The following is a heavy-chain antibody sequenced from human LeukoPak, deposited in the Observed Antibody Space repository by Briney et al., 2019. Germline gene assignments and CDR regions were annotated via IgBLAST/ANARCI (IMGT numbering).Heavy chain of an antibody. CDR2: IKQDGSEK. J-gene: IGHJ4*02. V-gene: IGHV3-7*01. CDR1: GFTFSSYW. Sequence: GGSLRLSCAASGFTFSSYWMSWVRQAPGKGLEWVANIKQDGSEKYYVDSVKGRFTISRDNAKNTLYLQMNSLRAEDTAVYYCARVRYCGGDCHYFDYRGQGTLVTVSS. CDR3: ARVRYCGGDCHYFDY. D-gene: IGHD2-21*01.